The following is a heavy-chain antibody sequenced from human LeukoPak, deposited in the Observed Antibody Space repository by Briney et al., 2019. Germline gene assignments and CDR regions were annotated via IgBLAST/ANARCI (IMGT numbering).Heavy chain of an antibody. CDR3: ARSYYYDSSGPFDY. CDR2: ISSSSSYT. Sequence: GGSLRLSCAASGFTFSDYYMSWIRQAPGKGLEWVSHISSSSSYTNYADSVKGRFTISRDNAKNSLYLQMNSLRAEDTAVYYCARSYYYDSSGPFDYWGQGTLVTVSS. D-gene: IGHD3-22*01. V-gene: IGHV3-11*06. J-gene: IGHJ4*02. CDR1: GFTFSDYY.